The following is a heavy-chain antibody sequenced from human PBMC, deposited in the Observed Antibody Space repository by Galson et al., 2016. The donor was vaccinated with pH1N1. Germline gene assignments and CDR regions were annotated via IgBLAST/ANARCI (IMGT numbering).Heavy chain of an antibody. V-gene: IGHV3-30-3*01. CDR3: ATGILTGPDY. D-gene: IGHD3-9*01. CDR1: GFTFSSYA. J-gene: IGHJ4*02. Sequence: SLRLSCAASGFTFSSYAMHWVRQAPGKGLEWVALISYDGSNKYYADSVKGRFTISRDNSKNTLYLQLTSLRAEDTAVYYCATGILTGPDYWGQGTLVTVSS. CDR2: ISYDGSNK.